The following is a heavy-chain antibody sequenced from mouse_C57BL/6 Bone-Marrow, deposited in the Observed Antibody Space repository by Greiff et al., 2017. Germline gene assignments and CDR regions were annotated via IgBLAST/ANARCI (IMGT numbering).Heavy chain of an antibody. Sequence: EVKLVESGGGLVQPGGSLKLSCAASGFTFSDYGMAWVRQAPRQGPEWVAFISNLAYSIYYADTVTGRFTISRENAKNTLYLEMSSLRSEDAAMYYCARNSNYGYYAMDYWGKGTSVTVSS. J-gene: IGHJ4*01. V-gene: IGHV5-15*01. CDR1: GFTFSDYG. CDR2: ISNLAYSI. CDR3: ARNSNYGYYAMDY. D-gene: IGHD2-5*01.